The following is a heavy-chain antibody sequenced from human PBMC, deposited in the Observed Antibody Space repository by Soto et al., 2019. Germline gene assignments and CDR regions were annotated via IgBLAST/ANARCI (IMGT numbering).Heavy chain of an antibody. CDR1: GGSISSSNW. J-gene: IGHJ4*02. V-gene: IGHV4-4*02. D-gene: IGHD6-13*01. CDR3: ARTRFELVPRFDD. CDR2: IYHSGST. Sequence: SETLSLTCAVSGGSISSSNWWSWVRQPPGKGLEWIGEIYHSGSTNYNPSLKSRVTISVDKSRNQFSLKLSSVTAADTAVYYCARTRFELVPRFDDWGQGTLVTVSS.